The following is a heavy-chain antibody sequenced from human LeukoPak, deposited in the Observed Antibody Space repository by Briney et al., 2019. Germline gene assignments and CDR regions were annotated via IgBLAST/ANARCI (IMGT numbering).Heavy chain of an antibody. Sequence: SETLSLTCGVSSGSLSGYSWGWIRQPPGQGLEWVREISHSGITNYNASLKSRVTISLKKSESQFSLTLSSVTAADTAVYYCTRQSGTVTPIDYWSQGTLVTVSS. CDR2: ISHSGIT. CDR1: SGSLSGYS. J-gene: IGHJ4*02. D-gene: IGHD4-17*01. V-gene: IGHV4-34*01. CDR3: TRQSGTVTPIDY.